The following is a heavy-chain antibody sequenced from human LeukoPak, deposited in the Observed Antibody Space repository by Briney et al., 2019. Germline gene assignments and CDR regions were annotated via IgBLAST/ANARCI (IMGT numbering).Heavy chain of an antibody. V-gene: IGHV4-59*08. D-gene: IGHD1-1*01. Sequence: SETLSLTCTVSGGSISSYYWSWIRQPPGKGLEWVGYIHYSRSSNYNPSLKSRVTMSVDTSRNQFSLKLSSVTAADTAVYYCARKRTGDQGYYFDYWGQGTLVTVSS. CDR3: ARKRTGDQGYYFDY. CDR2: IHYSRSS. J-gene: IGHJ4*02. CDR1: GGSISSYY.